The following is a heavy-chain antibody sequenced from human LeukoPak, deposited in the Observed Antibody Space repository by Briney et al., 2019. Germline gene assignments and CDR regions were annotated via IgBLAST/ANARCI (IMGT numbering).Heavy chain of an antibody. Sequence: GGSLRLSCAVSGFTFSLYGMHWVRQTPGKGLEWVSAISGSGGATHYADSVKGRFTVSRDNSNNTLYLQMNSLRAEDTALYYCAKDRGSSGWYSDYWGQGTLVTVSS. J-gene: IGHJ4*02. CDR2: ISGSGGAT. V-gene: IGHV3-23*01. CDR3: AKDRGSSGWYSDY. D-gene: IGHD6-19*01. CDR1: GFTFSLYG.